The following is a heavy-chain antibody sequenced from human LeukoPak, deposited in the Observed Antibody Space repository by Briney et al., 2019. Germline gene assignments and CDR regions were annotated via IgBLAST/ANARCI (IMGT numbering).Heavy chain of an antibody. V-gene: IGHV3-30*04. CDR3: ASAASLMTTVTP. J-gene: IGHJ5*02. D-gene: IGHD4-17*01. CDR2: ISYDGSNK. CDR1: GFTFSSYA. Sequence: GGSLRRSCAASGFTFSSYAMHWVRQAPGKGLEWVAVISYDGSNKYYADSVKGRFTISRDNSKNTLYLQMNSLRAEDTAVYYCASAASLMTTVTPWGQGTLVTVSS.